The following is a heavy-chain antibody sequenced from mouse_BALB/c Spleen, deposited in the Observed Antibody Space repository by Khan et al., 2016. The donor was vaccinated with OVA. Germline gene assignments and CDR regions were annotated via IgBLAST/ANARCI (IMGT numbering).Heavy chain of an antibody. Sequence: VRLQQSGPELVKPGASVKISCKTSGYTFPEYTVHWVKQSLGKSLDWIGFINPKNGGTAYNQKFKGKSTLTVDKSSSTAYMEFRSLTSEDSAVYSCTRDAGRDWGQGTSVTVAS. CDR1: GYTFPEYT. V-gene: IGHV1-22*01. CDR3: TRDAGRD. D-gene: IGHD3-3*01. CDR2: INPKNGGT. J-gene: IGHJ4*01.